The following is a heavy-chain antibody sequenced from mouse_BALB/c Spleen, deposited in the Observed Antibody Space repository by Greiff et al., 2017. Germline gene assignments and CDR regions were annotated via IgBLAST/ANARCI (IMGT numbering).Heavy chain of an antibody. J-gene: IGHJ3*01. CDR3: GRRDYYGTAWFAY. Sequence: EVKLMESGPELVKPGASVKISCKASGYSFTGYFMNWVKQSHGKSLEWIGRINPYNGDTFYNQKFKGKATLTVDKSSSTAHMELLSLTSEDSAVYYCGRRDYYGTAWFAYWGQGTLVTVSA. D-gene: IGHD2-1*01. CDR1: GYSFTGYF. CDR2: INPYNGDT. V-gene: IGHV1-37*01.